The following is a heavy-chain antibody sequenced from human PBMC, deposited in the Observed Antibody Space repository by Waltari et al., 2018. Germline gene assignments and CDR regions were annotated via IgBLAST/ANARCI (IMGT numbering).Heavy chain of an antibody. J-gene: IGHJ4*02. Sequence: EVQLVESGGGVIQPGGSLRLSCAASGFIVSNNYRSWVRQAPGKGLEWVSVIYNDGTKLYADSVKGRFTVSRDNSKNMVHLQMDSLRAEDTAVYYCATDGDGDCSLCLAQWGQGTLVTVSS. CDR3: ATDGDGDCSLCLAQ. CDR2: IYNDGTK. D-gene: IGHD2-21*02. CDR1: GFIVSNNY. V-gene: IGHV3-53*01.